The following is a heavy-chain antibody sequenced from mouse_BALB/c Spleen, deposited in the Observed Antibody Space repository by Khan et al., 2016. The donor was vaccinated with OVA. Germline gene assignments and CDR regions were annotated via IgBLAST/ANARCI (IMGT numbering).Heavy chain of an antibody. J-gene: IGHJ3*01. CDR3: ATHLSGPFAY. CDR2: ISSDGDYT. CDR1: GFTFSPYS. Sequence: EVELVESGGDLVKSGGSLKLSCAASGFTFSPYSMSWVRQTPDKRLEWVATISSDGDYTYYPDSVKGRFNISRDNAKNTLYLHMSSLKSEDTAIYYCATHLSGPFAYWGQGTLVTVSA. D-gene: IGHD4-1*01. V-gene: IGHV5-6*01.